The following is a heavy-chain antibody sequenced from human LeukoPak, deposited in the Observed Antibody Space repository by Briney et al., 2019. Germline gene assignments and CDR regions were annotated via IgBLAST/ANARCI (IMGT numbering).Heavy chain of an antibody. Sequence: PSETLSLTCTVSGGSISSGGYYWSWIRQHPGKGLEWLGYIYYSGSTYYNPSLKSRVTISVDTSKNQFSLKLSSVTAADTAVYYCARDRVGASLGGRYNWFDPWGQGTLVTVSS. D-gene: IGHD1-26*01. CDR1: GGSISSGGYY. CDR2: IYYSGST. V-gene: IGHV4-31*03. J-gene: IGHJ5*02. CDR3: ARDRVGASLGGRYNWFDP.